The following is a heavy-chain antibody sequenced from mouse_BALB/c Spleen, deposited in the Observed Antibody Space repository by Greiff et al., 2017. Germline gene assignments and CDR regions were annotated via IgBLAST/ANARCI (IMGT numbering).Heavy chain of an antibody. CDR2: IWSGGST. Sequence: QVQLKESGPGLVQPSQSLSITCTVSGFSLTSYGVHWVRQSPGKGLEWLGVIWSGGSTDYNAAFISRLSISKDNSKSQVFFKMNSLQANDTAIYYCARYYDWYFDVWGAGTTVTVSS. CDR1: GFSLTSYG. D-gene: IGHD1-1*01. CDR3: ARYYDWYFDV. J-gene: IGHJ1*01. V-gene: IGHV2-2*02.